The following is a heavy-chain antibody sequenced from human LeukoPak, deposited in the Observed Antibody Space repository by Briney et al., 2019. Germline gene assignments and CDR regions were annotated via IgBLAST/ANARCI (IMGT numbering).Heavy chain of an antibody. J-gene: IGHJ4*02. CDR2: IKQDGSEK. CDR3: AKSSYYYDRSGYRPQYYFDY. D-gene: IGHD3-22*01. Sequence: PGGSLRLSCAASGFTFSSYWMSWVRQAPGKGLEWVANIKQDGSEKYYVDSVKGRFTISRDNAKNSLYLQMNSLRAEDTAVYYCAKSSYYYDRSGYRPQYYFDYWGQGTLVTVSS. CDR1: GFTFSSYW. V-gene: IGHV3-7*01.